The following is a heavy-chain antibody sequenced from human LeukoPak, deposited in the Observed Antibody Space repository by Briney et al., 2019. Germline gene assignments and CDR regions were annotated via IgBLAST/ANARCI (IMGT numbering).Heavy chain of an antibody. CDR1: GFTFSSYW. J-gene: IGHJ3*02. V-gene: IGHV3-74*01. D-gene: IGHD2-2*01. CDR3: AREAGPFVVVPAAMSAFDI. CDR2: INSDGSST. Sequence: GGSLRLSCAASGFTFSSYWMHWVRQAPGKGLVWVSRINSDGSSTSYADSVKGRFTISRDNAKNTLYLQMNSLRAEDTAVYYCAREAGPFVVVPAAMSAFDIWGQGTMVTVSS.